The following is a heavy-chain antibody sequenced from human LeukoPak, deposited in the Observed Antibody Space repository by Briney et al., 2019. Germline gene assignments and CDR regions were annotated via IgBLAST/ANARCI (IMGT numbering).Heavy chain of an antibody. V-gene: IGHV3-11*04. CDR1: GFTFSDYY. CDR2: ISSGGSTI. D-gene: IGHD6-6*01. J-gene: IGHJ4*02. CDR3: ARDPGAYSSSPIDY. Sequence: PGGSLRLSCAASGFTFSDYYMSWIRQAPGKGLEWVSYISSGGSTIYYADSVKGRFTISRDNAKNSLYLQMNSLRAEDTAVYYCARDPGAYSSSPIDYWGQGTLVTVSS.